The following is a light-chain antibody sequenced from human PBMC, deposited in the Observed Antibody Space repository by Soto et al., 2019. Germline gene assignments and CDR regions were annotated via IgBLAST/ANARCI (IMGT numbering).Light chain of an antibody. CDR1: SSDVGSYNL. CDR2: EVS. CDR3: WSYVSSSTPNHV. V-gene: IGLV2-23*02. J-gene: IGLJ1*01. Sequence: QSALTQPASVSGSPGQSITISCPGTSSDVGSYNLVSWYQQHPGKAPKLMIFEVSKRPSGVSNRFSGSKSGNTASLTISGLQAEDEADYYCWSYVSSSTPNHVFGTGTKLTVL.